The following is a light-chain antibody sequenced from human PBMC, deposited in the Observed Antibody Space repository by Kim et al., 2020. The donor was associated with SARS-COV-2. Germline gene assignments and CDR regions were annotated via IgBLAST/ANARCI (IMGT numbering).Light chain of an antibody. CDR3: SSHTGPSISYV. J-gene: IGLJ1*01. CDR2: DVN. V-gene: IGLV2-11*01. CDR1: SSDVGAYNY. Sequence: QSALTQPRSVSGSPGQSVTISCTGTSSDVGAYNYVSWYQQHPGKAPKLIIFDVNKRPSGVPDRFSGSKSGYTASLTISGLQADDEAEYSCSSHTGPSISYVFGTGTKVTVL.